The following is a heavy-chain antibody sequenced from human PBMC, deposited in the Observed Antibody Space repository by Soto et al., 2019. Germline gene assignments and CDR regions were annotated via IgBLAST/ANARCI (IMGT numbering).Heavy chain of an antibody. D-gene: IGHD6-19*01. V-gene: IGHV5-51*01. CDR2: IYPGDSDT. CDR1: GYSFTSYW. J-gene: IGHJ3*02. Sequence: GESLKISCKGSGYSFTSYWIGWVRQMPGKGLEWMGIIYPGDSDTRYSPSFQGQVTISADKSISTAYLQWSSLKASDTAMYYCARSTSSSGRFSGGAFDIWGQGTMVTVSS. CDR3: ARSTSSSGRFSGGAFDI.